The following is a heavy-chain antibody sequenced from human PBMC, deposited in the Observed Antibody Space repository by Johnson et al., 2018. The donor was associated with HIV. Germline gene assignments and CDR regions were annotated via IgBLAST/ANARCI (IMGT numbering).Heavy chain of an antibody. CDR1: GFSFSSYA. D-gene: IGHD2-15*01. CDR2: ISYDGRNN. V-gene: IGHV3-30*04. J-gene: IGHJ3*02. CDR3: ARVHIYCSGGSCYHLEHPFI. Sequence: QEKLVESGGGVVQPGRSLRLSCVASGFSFSSYAMHWVRQTPGKGLEWVTLISYDGRNNKYADSVKGRFTISRDSANNTLFLQMNNVRLEDTAVYYCARVHIYCSGGSCYHLEHPFIWGQGTMVIVSS.